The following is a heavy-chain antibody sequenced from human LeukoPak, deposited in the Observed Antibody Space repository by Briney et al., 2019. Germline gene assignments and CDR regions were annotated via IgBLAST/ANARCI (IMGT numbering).Heavy chain of an antibody. J-gene: IGHJ4*02. Sequence: ASVKVSCKDSGYTFTSYGINWVRQAPGQGREWMGWISAYNGNPNYAQKLQGRVTMTTDTSTRTAYMELRSLKSDDTAVYYCARVYGYNEWNYFHHWPQGTVVTVSS. D-gene: IGHD5-24*01. CDR3: ARVYGYNEWNYFHH. V-gene: IGHV1-18*01. CDR2: ISAYNGNP. CDR1: GYTFTSYG.